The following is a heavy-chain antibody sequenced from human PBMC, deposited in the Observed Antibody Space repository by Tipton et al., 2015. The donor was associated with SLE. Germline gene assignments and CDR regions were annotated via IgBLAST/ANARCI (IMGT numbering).Heavy chain of an antibody. CDR1: GFTFSSYG. V-gene: IGHV3-33*06. J-gene: IGHJ6*02. CDR2: IWYDGSNK. Sequence: RSLRLSCAASGFTFSSYGMHWVRQAPGKGLEWVAVIWYDGSNKYYADSVKGRFTISRDNSKNTLYLQMNSLRAEDTAVYYCAKDPDYPNAYGMDVWGQGTTVTVSS. D-gene: IGHD4-11*01. CDR3: AKDPDYPNAYGMDV.